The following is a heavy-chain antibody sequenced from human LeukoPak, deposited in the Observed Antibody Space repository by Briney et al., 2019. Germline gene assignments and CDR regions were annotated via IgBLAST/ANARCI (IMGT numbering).Heavy chain of an antibody. J-gene: IGHJ4*02. D-gene: IGHD2/OR15-2a*01. CDR1: GFAFSSYA. CDR2: TVGNGGST. CDR3: ARNEYETLDY. V-gene: IGHV3-23*01. Sequence: PGGSLRLSCAASGFAFSSYAMSWVRQAPGKGLEWVSATVGNGGSTYYADSVKGRFTISRDNSKNTLYLQMNSLRADDTALYYCARNEYETLDYWGQGTLVTVSS.